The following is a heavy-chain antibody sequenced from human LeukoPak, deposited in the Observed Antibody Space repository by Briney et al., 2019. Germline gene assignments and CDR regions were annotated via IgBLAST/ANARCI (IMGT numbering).Heavy chain of an antibody. CDR2: TYYRSKWYN. D-gene: IGHD7-27*01. CDR3: ARGRNWGESGFDY. Sequence: SQTLSLTCAISGDSLSSNSAAWTWIRQSPSRGLEWLGRTYYRSKWYNDYAVSVKSRISINPDTSKNQFSLQLNSVTPEDTAVYYCARGRNWGESGFDYWGQGTLVTVSS. V-gene: IGHV6-1*01. J-gene: IGHJ4*02. CDR1: GDSLSSNSAA.